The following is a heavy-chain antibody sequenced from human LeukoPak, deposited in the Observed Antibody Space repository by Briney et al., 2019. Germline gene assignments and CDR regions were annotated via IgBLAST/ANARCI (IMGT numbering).Heavy chain of an antibody. V-gene: IGHV4-39*01. J-gene: IGHJ4*02. Sequence: SYTLSLTCTVSGGSISSSSYYWGCTRPPPGRGLEGIGSIYYSGSTYSIASLTRPLTTSVDTSKNQSSLKLSSVTAADTAVYYCARLGDYDFWGPRNNDYWGQGTLVTVSS. CDR3: ARLGDYDFWGPRNNDY. D-gene: IGHD3-3*01. CDR2: IYYSGST. CDR1: GGSISSSSYY.